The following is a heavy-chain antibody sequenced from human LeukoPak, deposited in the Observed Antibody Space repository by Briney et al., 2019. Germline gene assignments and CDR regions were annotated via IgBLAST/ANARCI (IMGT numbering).Heavy chain of an antibody. V-gene: IGHV4-59*12. Sequence: PSETLSLTCTVSGGSISSYYWSWIRQPPGKGLEWIGYIYYSGSANYNPSLKSRVTISGDTSKNQFSLKLSSVTAADTAVYYCARVIVVVTATQHYYYYYMDVWGKGTTVTVSS. J-gene: IGHJ6*03. CDR3: ARVIVVVTATQHYYYYYMDV. CDR2: IYYSGSA. D-gene: IGHD2-21*02. CDR1: GGSISSYY.